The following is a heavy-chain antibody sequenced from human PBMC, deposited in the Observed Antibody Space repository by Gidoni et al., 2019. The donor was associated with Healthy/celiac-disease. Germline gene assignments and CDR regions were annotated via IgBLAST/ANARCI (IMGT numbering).Heavy chain of an antibody. V-gene: IGHV1-8*01. J-gene: IGHJ6*02. Sequence: QVQLVQSGAEVTKPGASVKVSCEASAYTFTSYDIHWVRQATGQGLEWMGWMNPTSGNTGYAQKFQGRVTMTRNTSISTAYMELSSLRSEDTAVYYCARGRGRYYDFWSGYSGGMDVWGQGTTVTVSS. CDR3: ARGRGRYYDFWSGYSGGMDV. D-gene: IGHD3-3*01. CDR2: MNPTSGNT. CDR1: AYTFTSYD.